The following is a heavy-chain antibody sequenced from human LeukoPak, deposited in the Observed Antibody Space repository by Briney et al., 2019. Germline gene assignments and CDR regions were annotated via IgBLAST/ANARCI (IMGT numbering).Heavy chain of an antibody. J-gene: IGHJ5*02. CDR2: ISYDGSNK. CDR3: ARSYGSGSSHSNWFDP. V-gene: IGHV3-30-3*01. CDR1: GFTFSSYA. Sequence: GGSLRLSCAASGFTFSSYAMHWVRQAPGKGLEWVAVISYDGSNKYYADSVKGRFTISRDNSKNTLYLQMNSLRAEDTAVYYCARSYGSGSSHSNWFDPWAQGTLVTVSS. D-gene: IGHD3-10*01.